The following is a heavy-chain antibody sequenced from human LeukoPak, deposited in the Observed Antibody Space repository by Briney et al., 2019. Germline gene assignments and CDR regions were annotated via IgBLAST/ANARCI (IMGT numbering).Heavy chain of an antibody. CDR3: AKDNFPYSSSWYEGIRWFDP. Sequence: GGSLRLSCAASGFTFSSYSMNWVRQAPGQGPQWVASISGSGNTAYYADSVKGRFTISRDNSRTTLYLQMNSLRTEDTAIYYCAKDNFPYSSSWYEGIRWFDPWGQGTLVTVST. D-gene: IGHD2-2*01. V-gene: IGHV3-23*01. J-gene: IGHJ5*02. CDR2: ISGSGNTA. CDR1: GFTFSSYS.